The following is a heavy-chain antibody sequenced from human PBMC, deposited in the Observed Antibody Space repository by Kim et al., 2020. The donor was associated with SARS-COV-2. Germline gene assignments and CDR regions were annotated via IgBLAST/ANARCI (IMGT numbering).Heavy chain of an antibody. J-gene: IGHJ4*02. D-gene: IGHD1-26*01. V-gene: IGHV4-31*03. CDR2: IYYSGST. Sequence: SETLSLTCTVSGGSISSGGYYWSWIRQHPGKGLEWIGYIYYSGSTYYNPSLKSRVTISVDTSKNQFSLKLSSVTAADTAVYYCAREGSWERDLDYWGQGTLVTVSS. CDR1: GGSISSGGYY. CDR3: AREGSWERDLDY.